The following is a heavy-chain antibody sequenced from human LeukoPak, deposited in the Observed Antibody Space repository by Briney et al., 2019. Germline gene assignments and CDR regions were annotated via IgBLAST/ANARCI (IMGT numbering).Heavy chain of an antibody. V-gene: IGHV3-21*01. Sequence: GGSLRLSCAASGFTFSNCSMNWVRQAPGKGLEWVSSISSSSSFISYADSVKGRFTISRDNAKNSLYLQMNSLRAEDTAVYYCARGGRTTAELIDYWGQGTLVTVSS. CDR1: GFTFSNCS. D-gene: IGHD4-17*01. J-gene: IGHJ4*02. CDR3: ARGGRTTAELIDY. CDR2: ISSSSSFI.